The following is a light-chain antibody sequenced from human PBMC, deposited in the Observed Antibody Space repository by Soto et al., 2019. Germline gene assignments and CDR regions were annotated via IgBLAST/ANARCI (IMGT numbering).Light chain of an antibody. Sequence: DTQMTQSPYSLSASVGDRVTITCPASQDIKNYLNWYLQKPRKAPKLLIYDASNLERGVPSRFSGSGAGTEYSLTISSLQPEDNGTYYCQQYENLPLTFGGGTKVDIK. CDR1: QDIKNY. CDR3: QQYENLPLT. V-gene: IGKV1-33*01. J-gene: IGKJ4*01. CDR2: DAS.